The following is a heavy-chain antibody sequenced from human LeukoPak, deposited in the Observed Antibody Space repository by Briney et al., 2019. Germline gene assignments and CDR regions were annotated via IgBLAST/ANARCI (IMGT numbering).Heavy chain of an antibody. V-gene: IGHV5-51*01. CDR2: IVPGDSDT. CDR1: GYSFTIYW. Sequence: NLGESLKISCKVSGYSFTIYWIGCGRQMPGNGVEWLGFIVPGDSDTRYNPSFQGQLTISADKSSNTADLQWSSLKASDTAMHSCVRLKEDASGWYPLPFDAFDIWGQGTRVTVSS. J-gene: IGHJ3*02. D-gene: IGHD6-19*01. CDR3: VRLKEDASGWYPLPFDAFDI.